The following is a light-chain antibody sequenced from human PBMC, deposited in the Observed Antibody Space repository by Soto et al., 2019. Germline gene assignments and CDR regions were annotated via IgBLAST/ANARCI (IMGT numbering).Light chain of an antibody. Sequence: DIVMTQSPDSLTVSLGERATINCKASQSVLYSSTNKNYLTWYQQKPGQPPKLLIYWASTRESGAPDRFSGSGSGTDFTLTINNLQAEDVAVYYCQQYYSTPITFGQGTRLEIK. CDR2: WAS. J-gene: IGKJ5*01. CDR3: QQYYSTPIT. V-gene: IGKV4-1*01. CDR1: QSVLYSSTNKNY.